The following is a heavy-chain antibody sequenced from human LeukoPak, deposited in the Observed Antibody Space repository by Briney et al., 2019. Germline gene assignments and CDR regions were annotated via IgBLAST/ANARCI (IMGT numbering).Heavy chain of an antibody. CDR2: ISGSGIST. J-gene: IGHJ4*02. D-gene: IGHD1-1*01. V-gene: IGHV3-23*01. CDR3: AKHDLRAKDYFDY. Sequence: GGSLRLSCAASGFTFSSYAMSWVRQAPGKGLEWASTISGSGISTYYADSVKGRFTISRDNSKNTLYLQMNSLRAEDTAVYYCAKHDLRAKDYFDYWGQGTLVTVSS. CDR1: GFTFSSYA.